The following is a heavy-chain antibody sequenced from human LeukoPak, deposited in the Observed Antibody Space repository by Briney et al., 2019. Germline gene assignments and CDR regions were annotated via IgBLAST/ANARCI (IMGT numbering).Heavy chain of an antibody. V-gene: IGHV3-33*03. CDR3: AKNGVWGSYIFDY. CDR1: GFTFSSYG. Sequence: HPGGSLRLSCAASGFTFSSYGMHWVRQAPGKGLEWVAVIWYDGSNKYYADSVKGRFTISRDKSKNTLYLQMNSLRAEDTAVYYCAKNGVWGSYIFDYWGQGTLATVSS. D-gene: IGHD3-16*01. J-gene: IGHJ4*02. CDR2: IWYDGSNK.